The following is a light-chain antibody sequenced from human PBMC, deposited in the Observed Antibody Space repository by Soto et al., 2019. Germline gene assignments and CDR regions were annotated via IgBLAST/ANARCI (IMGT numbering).Light chain of an antibody. Sequence: QSALTQPASVSGSPGQSITISCTGTSSDVGGYNYVSWYQQHPGKAPKLMIYDVSNRPSGVSNRFSGSKSGNTASLTISGLQAEDEADYCCSSYTSSSTHYVFGGGTKLTVL. CDR3: SSYTSSSTHYV. CDR1: SSDVGGYNY. CDR2: DVS. V-gene: IGLV2-14*01. J-gene: IGLJ2*01.